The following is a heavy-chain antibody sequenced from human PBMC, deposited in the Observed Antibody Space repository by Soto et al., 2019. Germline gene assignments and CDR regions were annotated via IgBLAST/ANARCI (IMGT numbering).Heavy chain of an antibody. Sequence: QVQLVQSGAEVKKPGASVNVSCKASGYTFTSYYMHWVRQAPGQGLEWMGIINPSGGSTSYAQKFQGRVHMTRNTSTSTVYMELSSLRSEETAVYYCARIDWWTLGTAMDYWGQGTLVTVSS. CDR2: INPSGGST. CDR1: GYTFTSYY. J-gene: IGHJ4*02. CDR3: ARIDWWTLGTAMDY. D-gene: IGHD5-18*01. V-gene: IGHV1-46*03.